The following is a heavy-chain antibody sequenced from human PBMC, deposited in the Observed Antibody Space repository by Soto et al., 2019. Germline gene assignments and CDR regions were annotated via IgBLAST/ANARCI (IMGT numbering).Heavy chain of an antibody. Sequence: SVKVSCKASGGTFRNHVFNWVRQAPGQGLEWMGGIIPIIGTPNYAQRFQGRVTITADASTSTVYLEVSSLRSQDTAVYYCARDLEFRDGNISHLDYWGQGTLVTVSS. CDR3: ARDLEFRDGNISHLDY. CDR2: IIPIIGTP. CDR1: GGTFRNHV. V-gene: IGHV1-69*13. J-gene: IGHJ4*02. D-gene: IGHD3-10*01.